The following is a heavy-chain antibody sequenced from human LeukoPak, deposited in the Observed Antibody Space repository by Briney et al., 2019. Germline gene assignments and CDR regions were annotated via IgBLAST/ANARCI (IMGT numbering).Heavy chain of an antibody. CDR1: SGSMTDSC. Sequence: SETLSLTCSVSSGSMTDSCWSWFRQAPGKGFEWLGFIYPNGRIEYSPSLRSRVTFSVATSKLEATVRLSSVTASDTAVYYCTREGYDRSGYFLDFWGQGTLVTVSS. CDR3: TREGYDRSGYFLDF. CDR2: IYPNGRI. V-gene: IGHV4-4*09. J-gene: IGHJ4*02. D-gene: IGHD3-22*01.